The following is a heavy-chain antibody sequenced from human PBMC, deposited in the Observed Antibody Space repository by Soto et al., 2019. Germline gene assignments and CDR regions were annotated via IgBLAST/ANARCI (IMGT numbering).Heavy chain of an antibody. CDR2: IYYSGST. J-gene: IGHJ4*02. CDR3: ARELGLRRDGYNWFDY. V-gene: IGHV4-61*01. CDR1: GGSVSSGSYY. Sequence: PSETLSLTCTVSGGSVSSGSYYWSWIRQPPGKGLEWIGYIYYSGSTNYNPSLKSRVTISVDTSKNQFSLKLSSVTAADTAVYYCARELGLRRDGYNWFDYWGQGTLVTVSS. D-gene: IGHD5-12*01.